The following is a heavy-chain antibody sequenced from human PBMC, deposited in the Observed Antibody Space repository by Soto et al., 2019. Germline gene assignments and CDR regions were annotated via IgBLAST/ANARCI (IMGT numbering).Heavy chain of an antibody. Sequence: PGESLKISCKSSGYTFTNYWIGWVSQMPGKGLEWMGIIYPGDSDTKYNPSFQGQVTMSADKSITTTYLQWSSLKASDTAIYYCAASIFYYGMDVWGEGTTVNVSS. CDR2: IYPGDSDT. J-gene: IGHJ6*04. V-gene: IGHV5-51*01. CDR3: AASIFYYGMDV. CDR1: GYTFTNYW.